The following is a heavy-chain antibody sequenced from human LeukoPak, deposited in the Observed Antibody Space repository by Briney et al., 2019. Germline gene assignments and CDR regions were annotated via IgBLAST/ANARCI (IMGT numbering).Heavy chain of an antibody. Sequence: PGRSLRLSCAASGFTFSSYAMHWVRQAPGKGLEWVAVISYDGSNKYYADSVKGRFTIFRDNSKNTLHLQMNSLRAEDTAVYYCAKDNHPRSPIVVAGTLVYWGQGTLVTVSS. CDR3: AKDNHPRSPIVVAGTLVY. D-gene: IGHD6-19*01. J-gene: IGHJ4*02. CDR1: GFTFSSYA. CDR2: ISYDGSNK. V-gene: IGHV3-30*18.